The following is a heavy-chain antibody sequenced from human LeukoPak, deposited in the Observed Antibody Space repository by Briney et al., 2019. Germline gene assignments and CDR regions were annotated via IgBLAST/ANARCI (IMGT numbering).Heavy chain of an antibody. Sequence: ASVKVSCKASGYTFTGYYMHWVRQAPGQGLEWMGWINPNSGGTNYAQKFRGRVTMTRDTSISTAYMELSRLRSDDTAVYYCAYGSGSYYPLDYWGQGTLVTVSS. V-gene: IGHV1-2*02. J-gene: IGHJ4*02. CDR1: GYTFTGYY. CDR3: AYGSGSYYPLDY. CDR2: INPNSGGT. D-gene: IGHD3-10*01.